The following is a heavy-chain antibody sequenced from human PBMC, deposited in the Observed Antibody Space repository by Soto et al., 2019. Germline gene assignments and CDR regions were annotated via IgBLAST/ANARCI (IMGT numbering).Heavy chain of an antibody. CDR1: GFTFSSYS. Sequence: EVQLVESGGGLVKPGGSLRLSCAASGFTFSSYSMNWVRQAPGKGLEWVSSISSSSSYIYYADSVKGRFTISRDNAKNSLYLQMNSLRAEDTAVYYCARDLLELTTIEGGAPYYFDYWGQGTLVTVSS. J-gene: IGHJ4*02. CDR2: ISSSSSYI. V-gene: IGHV3-21*01. D-gene: IGHD4-17*01. CDR3: ARDLLELTTIEGGAPYYFDY.